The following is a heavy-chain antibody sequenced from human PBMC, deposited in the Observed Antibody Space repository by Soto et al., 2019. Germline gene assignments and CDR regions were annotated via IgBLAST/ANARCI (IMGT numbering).Heavy chain of an antibody. D-gene: IGHD3-22*01. CDR1: GGSISSGDYY. CDR3: ARADSSGYYPFQH. Sequence: PSETLSLTCTVSGGSISSGDYYWNWIRQPPGKGLEWIGYIYYSGSTYYNPSLKSRVTISVDTSKNQFSLKLSSVTAADTAVYYCARADSSGYYPFQHWGQGTLVTVSS. CDR2: IYYSGST. J-gene: IGHJ1*01. V-gene: IGHV4-30-4*01.